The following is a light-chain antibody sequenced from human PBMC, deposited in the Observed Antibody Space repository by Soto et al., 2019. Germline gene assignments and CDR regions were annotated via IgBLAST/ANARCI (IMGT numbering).Light chain of an antibody. J-gene: IGKJ1*01. CDR3: QQYETFSGT. CDR1: QSSSRR. CDR2: DAS. V-gene: IGKV1-5*01. Sequence: DIQVTQSPSTLSASIGDRVTMTCRISQSSSRRLAWYQQKPGKAPRLLIYDASALPRGVPSRFSGSGSGTKFTLTIASLQPDDFATYYCQQYETFSGTFGPGTKVDIK.